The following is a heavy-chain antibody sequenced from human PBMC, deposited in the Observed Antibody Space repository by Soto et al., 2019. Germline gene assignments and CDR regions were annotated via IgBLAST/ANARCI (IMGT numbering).Heavy chain of an antibody. Sequence: QVQVVESGGGVVQPGRSLRLSCAASGFTFSSFGMHWVRQAPGKGLEWVSLIWYDGSKKSYGDSVKGRFTISRDNSRNTVYLQTTSLRADDTAVYYCARDASYYSLGRGYYPSRDGMDVWGQGTTVTVSS. CDR3: ARDASYYSLGRGYYPSRDGMDV. V-gene: IGHV3-33*01. D-gene: IGHD3-3*01. J-gene: IGHJ6*02. CDR2: IWYDGSKK. CDR1: GFTFSSFG.